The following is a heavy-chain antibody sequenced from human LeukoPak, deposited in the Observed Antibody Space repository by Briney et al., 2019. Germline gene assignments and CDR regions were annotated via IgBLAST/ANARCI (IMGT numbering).Heavy chain of an antibody. CDR2: IYYSGST. CDR3: ASLPDYGDYVDY. J-gene: IGHJ4*02. V-gene: IGHV4-59*08. Sequence: SETLSLTCTVAGGSISSYYWSWIRQPPGKGLEWIGYIYYSGSTNYNPSLKSRVTISVDTSKNQFSLKLSSVTAADTAVYYCASLPDYGDYVDYWGQGTLVTVSS. CDR1: GGSISSYY. D-gene: IGHD4-17*01.